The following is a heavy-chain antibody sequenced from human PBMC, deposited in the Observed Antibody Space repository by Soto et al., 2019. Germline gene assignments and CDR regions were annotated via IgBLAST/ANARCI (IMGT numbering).Heavy chain of an antibody. Sequence: SETLSLTCSISGGSISVYYWSWVRQPPGHELEWIGYIYASGSPYYNPSLRSRVTISADTSKNQISLKLTSPTAADTAVYYCARVLTAAGNAFDIWGQGTMVTVSS. D-gene: IGHD6-13*01. CDR1: GGSISVYY. CDR3: ARVLTAAGNAFDI. CDR2: IYASGSP. J-gene: IGHJ3*02. V-gene: IGHV4-59*01.